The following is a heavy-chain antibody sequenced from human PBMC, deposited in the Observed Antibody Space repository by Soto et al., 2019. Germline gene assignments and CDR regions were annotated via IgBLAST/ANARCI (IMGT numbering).Heavy chain of an antibody. CDR3: ATAYYCSGGRCRLQDAFDI. D-gene: IGHD2-15*01. V-gene: IGHV3-9*01. CDR1: GFTFDDYA. Sequence: EVQLVESGGGLVQPGRSLRLSCAASGFTFDDYAMHWVRQAPGKGLEWVSGISWNSGSIGYADSVKGRFTISRDNAKNSLYMQMNSLSGHDTALYYCATAYYCSGGRCRLQDAFDIWGQGTMVTVSS. CDR2: ISWNSGSI. J-gene: IGHJ3*02.